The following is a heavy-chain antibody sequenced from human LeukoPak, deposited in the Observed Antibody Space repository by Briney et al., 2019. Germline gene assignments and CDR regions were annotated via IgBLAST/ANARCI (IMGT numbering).Heavy chain of an antibody. V-gene: IGHV7-4-1*02. CDR1: GYTFTSYD. Sequence: ASVKVFCKASGYTFTSYDMNWVRQAPGQGLEWMGWINTNTGNPTYAQGFTERFVFSLDTSVTTAYLQISSLKAEDTAVYYCARLTVWGSYRDLDYWGQGTLVTVSS. J-gene: IGHJ4*02. CDR2: INTNTGNP. CDR3: ARLTVWGSYRDLDY. D-gene: IGHD3-16*02.